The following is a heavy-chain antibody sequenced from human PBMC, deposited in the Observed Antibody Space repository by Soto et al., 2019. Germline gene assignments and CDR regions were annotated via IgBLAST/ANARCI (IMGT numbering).Heavy chain of an antibody. D-gene: IGHD3-10*01. J-gene: IGHJ5*02. CDR2: ISAYNGNT. Sequence: QVQLVQSGAEVKKPGASVKVSCKASGYTFTSYGISWVRQAPGQGLEWMGWISAYNGNTNYAQKLQGRVTMATDTPTSTAYMELRSLRSDDTAVYYCARGRMVRGVMTWFDPWGQGTLVTVSS. CDR3: ARGRMVRGVMTWFDP. CDR1: GYTFTSYG. V-gene: IGHV1-18*01.